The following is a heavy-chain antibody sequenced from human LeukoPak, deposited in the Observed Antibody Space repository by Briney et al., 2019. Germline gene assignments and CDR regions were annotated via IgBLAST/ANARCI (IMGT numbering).Heavy chain of an antibody. CDR1: GGSISSYY. J-gene: IGHJ3*02. V-gene: IGHV4-59*01. Sequence: KPSETLSLTCTVSGGSISSYYWSWIRQPPGKGLEWIGYIYYSGSTNYNPSLKSRVTISVDTSKNQFPLKLSSVTAADTAVYYCARVPPQLYCSSTSCYSFAAFDIWGQGTMVTVSS. CDR3: ARVPPQLYCSSTSCYSFAAFDI. D-gene: IGHD2-2*01. CDR2: IYYSGST.